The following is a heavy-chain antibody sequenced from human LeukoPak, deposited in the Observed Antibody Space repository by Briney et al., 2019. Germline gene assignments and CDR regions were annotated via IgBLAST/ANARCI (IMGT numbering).Heavy chain of an antibody. Sequence: SETLSLTCAVYGGSFSGYYWSWIRQPPGKGLEWIGEINHSGSTNYNPSLKSRVTISVDTSKNQFSLKLSSVTAADTAVYYWARRRYYYDSSGYYQIFDYWAQGTLVTVSS. J-gene: IGHJ4*02. V-gene: IGHV4-34*01. D-gene: IGHD3-22*01. CDR2: INHSGST. CDR1: GGSFSGYY. CDR3: ARRRYYYDSSGYYQIFDY.